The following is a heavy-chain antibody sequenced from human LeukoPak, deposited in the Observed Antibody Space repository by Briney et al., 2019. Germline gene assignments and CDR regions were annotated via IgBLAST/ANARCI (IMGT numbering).Heavy chain of an antibody. V-gene: IGHV3-21*01. CDR1: GFTFSSYS. CDR3: ARDLSRDIVVVPAAMGWFDP. J-gene: IGHJ5*02. CDR2: ISSSSSYI. Sequence: GGSLRLSCAASGFTFSSYSMNWVRQAPGKGLEWVSSISSSSSYIYYADSVKGRFTISRDNAKNSLYLRMNSLRAEDTAVYYCARDLSRDIVVVPAAMGWFDPWGQGTLVTVSS. D-gene: IGHD2-2*01.